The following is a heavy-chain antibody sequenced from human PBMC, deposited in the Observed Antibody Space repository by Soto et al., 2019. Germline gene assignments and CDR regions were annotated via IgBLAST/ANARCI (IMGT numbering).Heavy chain of an antibody. V-gene: IGHV3-48*01. D-gene: IGHD4-17*01. Sequence: EVQLVESGGGLVQPGGSLRLSCAASGFPFSSYSMNWVGQAPGKGLEWVSYISGSGDKIQYADSVKGRFTISRDNAKNSLYLQMNSLRAEDTAVFYCARDLDYAFDYWGQGTLVTVSS. J-gene: IGHJ4*02. CDR1: GFPFSSYS. CDR2: ISGSGDKI. CDR3: ARDLDYAFDY.